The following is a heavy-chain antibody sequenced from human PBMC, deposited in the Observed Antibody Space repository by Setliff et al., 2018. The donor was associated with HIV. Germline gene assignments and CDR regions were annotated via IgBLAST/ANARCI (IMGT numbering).Heavy chain of an antibody. Sequence: PSETLSLTCTVSGGSVSSFYWSWIRQPAEKGLERIGRIYTRGSTNSNPSLKGRVTMSVDTSKNHFSLKLSSVTAADTAIYYCARGLGGGFSLDAFDIWGRGTMVTVS. V-gene: IGHV4-4*07. CDR2: IYTRGST. CDR3: ARGLGGGFSLDAFDI. J-gene: IGHJ3*02. CDR1: GGSVSSFY. D-gene: IGHD2-15*01.